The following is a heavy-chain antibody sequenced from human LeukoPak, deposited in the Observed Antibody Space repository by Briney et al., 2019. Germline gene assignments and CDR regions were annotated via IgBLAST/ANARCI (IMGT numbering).Heavy chain of an antibody. Sequence: GGSLRLSCAASGFTFTTYSMNWVRQAPGKGLEWVSSITSSSTSMYYADSVKGRFTISRDNAKNSLYLQMNSLRAEDTAVYYCARLSIAALNWFDPWGQGTLVTVSS. D-gene: IGHD6-6*01. J-gene: IGHJ5*02. CDR2: ITSSSTSM. CDR1: GFTFTTYS. V-gene: IGHV3-21*01. CDR3: ARLSIAALNWFDP.